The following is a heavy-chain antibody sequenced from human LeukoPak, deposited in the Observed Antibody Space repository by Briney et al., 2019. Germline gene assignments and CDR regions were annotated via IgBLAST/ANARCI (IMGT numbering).Heavy chain of an antibody. CDR3: AKDQAHYYDILTGPHYFDY. J-gene: IGHJ4*02. V-gene: IGHV3-9*01. D-gene: IGHD3-9*01. Sequence: GGSLRLSCAASGFTFDDYAMHWVRQAPGKGLEWVSGISWNSGSIGYADSVKGRFTISRDNAKNSLYLQMNSLRAEDTAVYYCAKDQAHYYDILTGPHYFDYWGQGTLVTVSS. CDR2: ISWNSGSI. CDR1: GFTFDDYA.